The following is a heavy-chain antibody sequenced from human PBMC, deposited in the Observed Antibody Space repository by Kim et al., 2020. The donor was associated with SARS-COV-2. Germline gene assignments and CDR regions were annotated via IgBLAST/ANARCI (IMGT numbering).Heavy chain of an antibody. V-gene: IGHV1-46*01. D-gene: IGHD3-16*01. CDR3: ARDWGTADSPAGDY. Sequence: AQEFQGRVTMTRDTSTSTVYMELSSLRSEDTAVYYCARDWGTADSPAGDYWGQGTLVTVSS. J-gene: IGHJ4*02.